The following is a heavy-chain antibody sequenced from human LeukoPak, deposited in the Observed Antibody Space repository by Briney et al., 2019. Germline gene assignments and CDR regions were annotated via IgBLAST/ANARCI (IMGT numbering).Heavy chain of an antibody. Sequence: SVTVSCKASGGTFSSYAISWVRQAPGQGLEWMGRIIPILGIANYAQKFQGRVTITADKSTSTAYMELSSLRSEDTAVYYCASVWFRRKSSSSWAPAGPNDYYYGMDVWGQGTTVTVSS. CDR1: GGTFSSYA. CDR2: IIPILGIA. D-gene: IGHD6-13*01. V-gene: IGHV1-69*04. J-gene: IGHJ6*02. CDR3: ASVWFRRKSSSSWAPAGPNDYYYGMDV.